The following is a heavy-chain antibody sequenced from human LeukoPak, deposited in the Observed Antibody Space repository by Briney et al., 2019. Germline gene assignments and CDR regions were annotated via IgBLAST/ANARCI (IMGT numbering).Heavy chain of an antibody. J-gene: IGHJ6*02. Sequence: GGSLRLSCAASGFTVSSNYMSWVRQAPGKGLEWVSVIYSGGSTYYADSVKGRFTISRGNSKNTLYLQMNSLRAEDTAVYYCARPWGAYYDYVWGSYPPPVGMDVWGQGTTVTVSS. CDR3: ARPWGAYYDYVWGSYPPPVGMDV. CDR2: IYSGGST. D-gene: IGHD3-16*02. CDR1: GFTVSSNY. V-gene: IGHV3-53*01.